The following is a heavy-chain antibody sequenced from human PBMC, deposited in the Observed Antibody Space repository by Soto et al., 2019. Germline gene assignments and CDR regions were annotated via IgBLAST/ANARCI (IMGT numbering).Heavy chain of an antibody. CDR3: ARGPYYYDSSGYYTY. CDR2: ISAYNGNT. D-gene: IGHD3-22*01. Sequence: ASVKVSCKASGYTFTSYGISWVRQAPGQGLEWMGWISAYNGNTNYAQKLQGRVTMTTDTSTSTAYMELRSLRSDDTAVYYCARGPYYYDSSGYYTYWGQGTLVTVSS. V-gene: IGHV1-18*01. J-gene: IGHJ4*02. CDR1: GYTFTSYG.